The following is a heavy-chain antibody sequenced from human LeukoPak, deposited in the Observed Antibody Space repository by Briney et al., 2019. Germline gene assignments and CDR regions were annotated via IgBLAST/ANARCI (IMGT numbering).Heavy chain of an antibody. CDR3: ARRSPNYYFDY. CDR1: GYTFNSYY. Sequence: ASVKVSCKASGYTFNSYYMHWVRQAPGQGLEWMGIINPSGGSTSYAQKFQGRVTMTRDTSTSTVYMELSSLRSEDTAVYYCARRSPNYYFDYWGQGTPVTVSS. CDR2: INPSGGST. J-gene: IGHJ4*02. V-gene: IGHV1-46*02.